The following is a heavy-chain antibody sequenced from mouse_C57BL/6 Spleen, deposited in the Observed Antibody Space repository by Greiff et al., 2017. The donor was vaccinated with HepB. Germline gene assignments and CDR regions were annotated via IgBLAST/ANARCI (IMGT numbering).Heavy chain of an antibody. CDR2: IYPGDGDT. Sequence: VQLQESGPELVKPGASVKISCKASGYAFSSSWMNWVKQRPGKGLEWIGRIYPGDGDTNYNGKFKGKATLTADKSSSTAYMQLSSLTSEDSAVYVCARQQRSTYFDYWGQGTTLTVSS. J-gene: IGHJ2*01. D-gene: IGHD5-1*01. CDR3: ARQQRSTYFDY. CDR1: GYAFSSSW. V-gene: IGHV1-82*01.